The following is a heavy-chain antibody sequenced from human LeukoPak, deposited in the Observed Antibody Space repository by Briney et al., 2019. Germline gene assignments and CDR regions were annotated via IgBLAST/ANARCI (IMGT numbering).Heavy chain of an antibody. CDR3: ARHPIVLMVYAIPYFDY. CDR1: GYTFTSYG. J-gene: IGHJ4*02. Sequence: ASVTVSCKASGYTFTSYGISWVRQAPGQGLEWMGWISAYNGNTNYAQKLQGRVTMTTDTSTSTAYMELRSLRSDDTAMYYCARHPIVLMVYAIPYFDYWGQGTLVTVSS. CDR2: ISAYNGNT. D-gene: IGHD2-8*01. V-gene: IGHV1-18*01.